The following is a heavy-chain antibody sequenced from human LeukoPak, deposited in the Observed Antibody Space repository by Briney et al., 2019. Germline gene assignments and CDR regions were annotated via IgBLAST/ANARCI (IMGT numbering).Heavy chain of an antibody. CDR2: IYHSGSA. CDR1: GGSISSSNC. J-gene: IGHJ3*02. D-gene: IGHD3-22*01. V-gene: IGHV4-4*02. Sequence: NPSGTLSLTCAVSGGSISSSNCWSWVRQPPGKGLEWIGEIYHSGSANYNPSLKSRVTISLDKSKNRFSLKLSSVTAADTAVYYCARENYYDSSGYYGAFDIWGQGTMVTVSS. CDR3: ARENYYDSSGYYGAFDI.